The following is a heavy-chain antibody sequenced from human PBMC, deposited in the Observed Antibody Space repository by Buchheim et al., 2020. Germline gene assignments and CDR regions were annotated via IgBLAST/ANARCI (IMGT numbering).Heavy chain of an antibody. J-gene: IGHJ5*02. Sequence: QVQLQQWGAGLLKPSETLSLTCAVYGGSFSGYYWSWIRQPPGKGLEWIGEINHSGSTNYNPSLKSRVTISVDTSKNQFSLKLSSVTAADTAVYCCARGPLMVYAILGAPFDPWGQGTL. D-gene: IGHD2-8*01. CDR2: INHSGST. CDR3: ARGPLMVYAILGAPFDP. CDR1: GGSFSGYY. V-gene: IGHV4-34*01.